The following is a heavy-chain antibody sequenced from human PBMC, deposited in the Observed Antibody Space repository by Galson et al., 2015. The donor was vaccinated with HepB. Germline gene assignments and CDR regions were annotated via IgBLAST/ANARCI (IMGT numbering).Heavy chain of an antibody. V-gene: IGHV3-9*01. CDR2: ILWDSAST. J-gene: IGHJ4*02. D-gene: IGHD2-8*02. Sequence: SLRLSCAASGFTFDDHAMHWVRQAPGKGLEWVSVILWDSASTDYADSVKGRFTISRDTSKNTLYLQMNSLRAEDTALYYCSKDGKAKYWDCGLDVWGQGTPVTVSS. CDR3: SKDGKAKYWDCGLDV. CDR1: GFTFDDHA.